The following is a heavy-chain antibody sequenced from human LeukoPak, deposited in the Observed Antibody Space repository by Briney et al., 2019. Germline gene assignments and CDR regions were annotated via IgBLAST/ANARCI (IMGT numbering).Heavy chain of an antibody. CDR2: FDPEDGET. CDR3: ATARFLEWSPGAFDI. D-gene: IGHD3-3*01. J-gene: IGHJ3*02. Sequence: ASVKVSCKVSGYTLTELSMHWVRQAPGKGLEWKGGFDPEDGETIYAQKFQGRVTMTEDTSTDTAYMELSSLRSEDAAVYYCATARFLEWSPGAFDIWGQGTMVTVSS. CDR1: GYTLTELS. V-gene: IGHV1-24*01.